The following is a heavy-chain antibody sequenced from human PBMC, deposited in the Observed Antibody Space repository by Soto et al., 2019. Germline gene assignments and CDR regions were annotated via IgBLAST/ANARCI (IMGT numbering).Heavy chain of an antibody. CDR1: GFTFSSYS. V-gene: IGHV3-21*01. D-gene: IGHD2-21*02. J-gene: IGHJ4*02. CDR2: ISSSSSYI. Sequence: EVQLVESGGGLVKPGGSLRLSCAASGFTFSSYSMNWVRQAPGKGLEWVSSISSSSSYIYYADSVKGRFTISRDNAKNSLYLQMNSLRAEATAVYYFARDQGAGGGNSLDYWGQGTLVTVSS. CDR3: ARDQGAGGGNSLDY.